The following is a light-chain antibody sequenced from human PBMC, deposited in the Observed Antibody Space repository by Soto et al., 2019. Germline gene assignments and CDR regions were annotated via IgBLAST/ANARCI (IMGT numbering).Light chain of an antibody. V-gene: IGLV3-21*02. CDR3: QVWDSGSDHWV. CDR1: NIASKS. Sequence: SYELTQPPSVSVAPGQTASVPCGGNNIASKSVHWYQQKPGQAPVLVVYDDTDRPSGIPERFSGSNSGNTATLTITRVEAGDEADYYCQVWDSGSDHWVFGGGTRSPS. J-gene: IGLJ3*02. CDR2: DDT.